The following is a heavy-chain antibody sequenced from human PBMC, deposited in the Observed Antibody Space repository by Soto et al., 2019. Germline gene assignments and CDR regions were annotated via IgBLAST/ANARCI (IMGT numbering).Heavy chain of an antibody. V-gene: IGHV4-39*07. CDR3: ARGSKGTTNCSGGSCYSGIYYYYMDV. J-gene: IGHJ6*03. CDR2: IYYSGST. D-gene: IGHD2-15*01. Sequence: SETLSLTCAVSGGSISSSSYYWGWIRQPPGKGLEWIGSIYYSGSTNYNPSLKSRVTISVDKSKNQFSLKLSSVTAADTAVYYCARGSKGTTNCSGGSCYSGIYYYYMDVWGKGTTVTVYS. CDR1: GGSISSSSYY.